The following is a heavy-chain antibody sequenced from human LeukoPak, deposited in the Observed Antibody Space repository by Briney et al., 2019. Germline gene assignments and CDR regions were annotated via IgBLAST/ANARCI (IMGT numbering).Heavy chain of an antibody. Sequence: GRSLRLSCAASGFTFDDYAMHWVRQAPGKGLEWVSGISWNSGSIGYADSVKGRFTISRNNAKNSLYLQMNSLRAEDTALYYCAKDAPFGGSFQFDYWGQGTLVTVSS. J-gene: IGHJ4*02. D-gene: IGHD3-16*01. V-gene: IGHV3-9*01. CDR2: ISWNSGSI. CDR3: AKDAPFGGSFQFDY. CDR1: GFTFDDYA.